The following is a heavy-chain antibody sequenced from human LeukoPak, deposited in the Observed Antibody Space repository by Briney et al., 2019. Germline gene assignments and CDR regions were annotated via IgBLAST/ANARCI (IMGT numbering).Heavy chain of an antibody. CDR1: GGTFSTYS. V-gene: IGHV1-69*02. Sequence: SVKVSCKASGGTFSTYSISWVRQAPGQGLEWMGRIIPVVGVINYAQTFQGRVTMTEDTSTDTAYMELSSLRSEDTAVYYCATQLPIYAFDIWGQGTMVTVSS. CDR3: ATQLPIYAFDI. CDR2: IIPVVGVI. D-gene: IGHD5-18*01. J-gene: IGHJ3*02.